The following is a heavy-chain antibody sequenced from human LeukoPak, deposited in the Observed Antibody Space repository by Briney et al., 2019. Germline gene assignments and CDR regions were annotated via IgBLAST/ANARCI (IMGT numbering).Heavy chain of an antibody. Sequence: EASVKVSCKASGYTFTGYYMNWVRQAPGQGLEWMGWINPNSGGTNYAQKFQGRVTMTRDTSISTAYMELSRLRSDDTAVYYCARESEDAAAGLATYNWFDPWGQGTMVTVSS. CDR2: INPNSGGT. J-gene: IGHJ5*02. V-gene: IGHV1-2*02. D-gene: IGHD6-13*01. CDR1: GYTFTGYY. CDR3: ARESEDAAAGLATYNWFDP.